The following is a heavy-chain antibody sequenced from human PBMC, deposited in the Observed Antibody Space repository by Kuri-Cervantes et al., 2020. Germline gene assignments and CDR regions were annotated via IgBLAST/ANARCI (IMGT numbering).Heavy chain of an antibody. CDR1: GGSVSSGSYY. V-gene: IGHV4-61*01. CDR3: ASYKDYYDSSGYYSPFDY. Sequence: SETLSLTCTVSGGSVSSGSYYWSWIRQPPGKGLEWIGYIYYSGSTNYNPSLKSRVTISVDTSKNQFSLKLSSVTAADTAVYYCASYKDYYDSSGYYSPFDYWGQGTLVTVSS. D-gene: IGHD3-22*01. J-gene: IGHJ4*02. CDR2: IYYSGST.